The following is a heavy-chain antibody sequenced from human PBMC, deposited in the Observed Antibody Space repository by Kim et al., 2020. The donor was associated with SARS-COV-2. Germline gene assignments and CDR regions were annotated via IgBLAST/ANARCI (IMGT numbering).Heavy chain of an antibody. CDR3: AKGATGSYDD. V-gene: IGHV3-23*01. CDR1: GFAFSTYG. Sequence: GGSLRLSCAASGFAFSTYGMSWVRQAPGRGLEWVSYISGSGGVTHYADSVKGRFTISRDNSKNTLYLQMNSLRAEDTAVFYCAKGATGSYDDWGQGPLVTVSS. J-gene: IGHJ1*01. CDR2: ISGSGGVT. D-gene: IGHD1-26*01.